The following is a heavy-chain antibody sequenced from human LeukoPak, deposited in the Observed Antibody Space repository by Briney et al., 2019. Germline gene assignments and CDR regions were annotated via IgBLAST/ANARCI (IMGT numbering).Heavy chain of an antibody. V-gene: IGHV3-23*01. D-gene: IGHD6-19*01. CDR2: ISGRSDGT. Sequence: PGASLRLSCATSGFTFGSYVMSWVRQAPGKGLEWVSAISGRSDGTYYSDSMKGRFTISRDNSKNTLYLQMNSLRAEDTAVYYCAKRSGPSRPYYFDYWGQGTLVTVSS. CDR3: AKRSGPSRPYYFDY. J-gene: IGHJ4*02. CDR1: GFTFGSYV.